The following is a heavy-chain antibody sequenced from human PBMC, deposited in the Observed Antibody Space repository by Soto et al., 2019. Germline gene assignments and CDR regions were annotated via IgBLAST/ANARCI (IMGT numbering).Heavy chain of an antibody. CDR1: GFTFTSYD. CDR2: ITGSGGRT. CDR3: AKEYGGYFSDY. D-gene: IGHD3-22*01. J-gene: IGHJ4*02. V-gene: IGHV3-23*01. Sequence: EVQLLQSGGGLVQPGGSLRLSCAASGFTFTSYDMSWVRQAPGKGLEWVSAITGSGGRTYYAASVKGRFTISRDNSKNTLYLQMHSLRAEDTAVYYCAKEYGGYFSDYWGQGTLVTVSS.